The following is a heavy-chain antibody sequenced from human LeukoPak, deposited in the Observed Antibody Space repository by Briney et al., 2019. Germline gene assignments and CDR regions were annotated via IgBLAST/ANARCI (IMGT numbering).Heavy chain of an antibody. CDR3: ARGNVEMATITSYYYYMDV. V-gene: IGHV4-61*02. CDR1: GGSISSGSYY. Sequence: SETLSLTCTVSGGSISSGSYYWTWIRQPAGKGLEWIGRIHTSGSTNFNPSLKSRLTISVDTSKNQFSLKLNSVTATDTAVYYCARGNVEMATITSYYYYMDVWGKGTTVTISS. D-gene: IGHD5-24*01. CDR2: IHTSGST. J-gene: IGHJ6*03.